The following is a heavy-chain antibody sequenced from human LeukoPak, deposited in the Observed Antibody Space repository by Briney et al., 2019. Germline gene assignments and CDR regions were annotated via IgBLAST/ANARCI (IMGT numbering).Heavy chain of an antibody. Sequence: SETLSLTCAVYGGSFSGYYWSWIRQPPGKGLEWIGEINHSGSTNYNPSLKSRVTISVDTSKNQFSLKLSSVTAADTAVYYCARGRYCSGGSCYRRYYFDYWGQGTLVTVSS. V-gene: IGHV4-34*01. CDR3: ARGRYCSGGSCYRRYYFDY. CDR2: INHSGST. D-gene: IGHD2-15*01. CDR1: GGSFSGYY. J-gene: IGHJ4*02.